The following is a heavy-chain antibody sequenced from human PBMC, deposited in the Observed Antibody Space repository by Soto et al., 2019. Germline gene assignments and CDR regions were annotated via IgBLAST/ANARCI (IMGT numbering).Heavy chain of an antibody. CDR3: ARWSGYGDYGGSAFDI. CDR1: GYTFTSYG. Sequence: ASVKVSCKASGYTFTSYGISWVRQAPGQGLEWMGWISAYNGNTNYAQKLQGRVTMTTDTSTSTAYMELRSLRPDDTAVYYCARWSGYGDYGGSAFDIWGQGTMVTVSS. J-gene: IGHJ3*02. V-gene: IGHV1-18*01. CDR2: ISAYNGNT. D-gene: IGHD4-17*01.